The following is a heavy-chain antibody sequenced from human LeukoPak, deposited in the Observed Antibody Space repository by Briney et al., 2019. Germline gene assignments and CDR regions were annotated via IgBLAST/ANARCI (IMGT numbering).Heavy chain of an antibody. CDR2: ISYDGINK. Sequence: GGSLRLSCAAPGFTFSSYGMHWVRQAPGKGLGWVAVISYDGINKYYADSVKGRFTISRDNSKNTLYLQMNSLRAEDTAVYYCAGGLYDSSGYRSWGQGTLVTVSS. CDR1: GFTFSSYG. D-gene: IGHD3-22*01. CDR3: AGGLYDSSGYRS. J-gene: IGHJ4*02. V-gene: IGHV3-30*03.